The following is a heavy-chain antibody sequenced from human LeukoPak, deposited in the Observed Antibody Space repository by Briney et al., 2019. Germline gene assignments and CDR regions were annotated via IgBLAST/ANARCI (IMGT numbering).Heavy chain of an antibody. Sequence: PGGSLRLSCAASGFTFSSYGMHWVRQAPGRGLEWVAVISYDGSKKYYADYVKGRFTISRDNSKNTLYLQMNSLRAEDTAVYYCAKDLPAAFYYYGMDVWGQGTLVTVSS. CDR3: AKDLPAAFYYYGMDV. J-gene: IGHJ6*02. CDR2: ISYDGSKK. CDR1: GFTFSSYG. V-gene: IGHV3-30*18. D-gene: IGHD2-2*01.